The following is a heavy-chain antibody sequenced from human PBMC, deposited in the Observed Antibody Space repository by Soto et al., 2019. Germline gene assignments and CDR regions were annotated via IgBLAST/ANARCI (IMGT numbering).Heavy chain of an antibody. CDR2: IYYSGST. CDR3: ARRYGYSFDY. V-gene: IGHV4-59*08. CDR1: GGSISSYY. Sequence: SETLSLTCTVSGGSISSYYWSWIRQPPGKGLEWIGYIYYSGSTNYNPSLKSRVTISVDTSKNQFSLKLSSVTAADTAVHYCARRYGYSFDYWGQGTLVTVSS. D-gene: IGHD1-1*01. J-gene: IGHJ4*02.